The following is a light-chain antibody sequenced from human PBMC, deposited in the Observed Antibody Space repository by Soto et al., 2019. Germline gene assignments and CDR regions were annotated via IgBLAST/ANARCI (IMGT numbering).Light chain of an antibody. CDR1: QGIRNY. CDR2: ATS. Sequence: DLQMTQSPFSLSASVGDRVTITCRASQGIRNYLGWFQQKPGEAPKRLSHATSSLEGGVPSRFSGSGSGTEFTLTISSLQPEDFATYYCLQHNSYPYTFGQWTKLEIK. CDR3: LQHNSYPYT. J-gene: IGKJ2*01. V-gene: IGKV1-17*01.